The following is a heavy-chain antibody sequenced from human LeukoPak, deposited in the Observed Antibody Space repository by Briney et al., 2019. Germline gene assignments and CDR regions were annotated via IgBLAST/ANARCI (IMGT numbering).Heavy chain of an antibody. J-gene: IGHJ3*02. CDR2: INPNSGGT. V-gene: IGHV1-2*02. Sequence: ASVKVSCKASGYTFTGYYMHWVRQAPGQGREWRGWINPNSGGTNYAQKFQGRVTMTRDTSISTAYMELSRLRSDDTAVYYCARPQQWLVYAFDIWGQGTMVTVSS. CDR3: ARPQQWLVYAFDI. CDR1: GYTFTGYY. D-gene: IGHD6-19*01.